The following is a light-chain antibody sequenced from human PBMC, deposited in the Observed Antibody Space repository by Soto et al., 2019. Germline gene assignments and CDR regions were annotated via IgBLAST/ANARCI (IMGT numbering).Light chain of an antibody. V-gene: IGKV1-39*01. CDR2: AAS. J-gene: IGKJ4*01. CDR3: QRSFSTPRT. CDR1: QSIRSY. Sequence: DIQMTQSPSSLSASVGDRVTITCRASQSIRSYLHWYQQKPGKAPKLLIYAASSLQSGVPSRFSGSGSGTAFTLTISSLQHEDFTTYYCQRSFSTPRTFGGVTKVEIK.